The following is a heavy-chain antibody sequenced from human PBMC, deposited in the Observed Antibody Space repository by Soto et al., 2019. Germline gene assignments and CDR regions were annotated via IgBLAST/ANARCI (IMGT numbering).Heavy chain of an antibody. CDR3: ARDGGFQLLLNWYFDL. D-gene: IGHD2-2*01. Sequence: QVQLVESGGGVVQPGRSLRLSCAASGFTFSSYGMHWVRQAPGKGLEWVAVIWYDGTNKYYADSVKGRFTISRDDSENTLFLQMSSLRAEDTAVYYCARDGGFQLLLNWYFDLWGRGTLVSVAS. CDR1: GFTFSSYG. V-gene: IGHV3-33*01. CDR2: IWYDGTNK. J-gene: IGHJ2*01.